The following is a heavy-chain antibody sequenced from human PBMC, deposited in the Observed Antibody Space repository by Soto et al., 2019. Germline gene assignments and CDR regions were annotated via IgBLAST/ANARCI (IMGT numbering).Heavy chain of an antibody. D-gene: IGHD2-2*02. CDR3: ARGGYQLLYHFGC. CDR1: GYTFNGHY. V-gene: IGHV1-2*02. Sequence: ASVKVSCKASGYTFNGHYTHWVRQAPGQGLEWMGWINSNTGGTNYAQKFQGKVTMTRDRSISTAYMELNSLRSDDTAVYYCARGGYQLLYHFGCCGQGSRGAVSS. CDR2: INSNTGGT. J-gene: IGHJ4*02.